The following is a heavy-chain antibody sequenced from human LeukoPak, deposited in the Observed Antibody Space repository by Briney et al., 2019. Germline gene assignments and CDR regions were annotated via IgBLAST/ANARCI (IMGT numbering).Heavy chain of an antibody. J-gene: IGHJ2*01. CDR1: GFMFSGYV. Sequence: GGSLRLSCAASGFMFSGYVMNWVRQAPGKGLEWVSSISSSSSYIYYADSVKGRFTISRDNAKNSLYLQMNSLRAEDTAVYYCASPGSYHWYFDLWGRGTLVTVSS. D-gene: IGHD1-26*01. CDR2: ISSSSSYI. V-gene: IGHV3-21*01. CDR3: ASPGSYHWYFDL.